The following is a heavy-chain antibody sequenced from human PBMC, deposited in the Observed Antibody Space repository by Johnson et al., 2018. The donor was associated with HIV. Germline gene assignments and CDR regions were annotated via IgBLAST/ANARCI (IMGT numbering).Heavy chain of an antibody. CDR3: AKDMGCGADCYQISITMTVGGAFDI. V-gene: IGHV3-20*03. CDR2: INWNAGRT. D-gene: IGHD2-21*02. Sequence: MKWVRQTPGMGLEWVSAINWNAGRTGYTDSVKGRFTICRDNAKNSLYVEMNRLRAEDTALYYCAKDMGCGADCYQISITMTVGGAFDIWGQGTMVTVSS. J-gene: IGHJ3*02.